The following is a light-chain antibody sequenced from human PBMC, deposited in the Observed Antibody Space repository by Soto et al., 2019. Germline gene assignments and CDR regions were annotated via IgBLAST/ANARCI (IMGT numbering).Light chain of an antibody. CDR3: GSYAGSYTHV. Sequence: QSALTQPRSVAGSRGQSVSISCTGTSSDVGTYTYVSWYQQHPGKAPKLIIYDVIKRPSGVPDRFSGSKSGNTASLTISGLQAEDEADYYCGSYAGSYTHVFAKGTKATVL. CDR2: DVI. CDR1: SSDVGTYTY. V-gene: IGLV2-11*01. J-gene: IGLJ1*01.